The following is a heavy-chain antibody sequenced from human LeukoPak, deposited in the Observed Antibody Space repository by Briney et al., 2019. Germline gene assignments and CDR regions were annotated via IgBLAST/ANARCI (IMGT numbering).Heavy chain of an antibody. Sequence: GGSLRLSCADSGLTFSNYYMNWVRQAPGKGLEWVAYINEDGSEKYYVDSVRGRFTISRDNAKNSLYLQMSSLRAEDTAVYYCAQGDYYYMDVWGKGTTVTISS. CDR3: AQGDYYYMDV. CDR2: INEDGSEK. CDR1: GLTFSNYY. J-gene: IGHJ6*03. D-gene: IGHD1-26*01. V-gene: IGHV3-7*01.